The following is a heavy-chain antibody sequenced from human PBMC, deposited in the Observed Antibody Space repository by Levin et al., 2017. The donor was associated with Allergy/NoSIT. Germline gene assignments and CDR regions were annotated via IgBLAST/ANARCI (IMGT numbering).Heavy chain of an antibody. Sequence: GESLKISCAASGFTFSNYWMHWVRQVPGKGLVWVSSVKSDGSSTDYADSVKGRFTISRDNAKNTLYLQMNSLRAEDTAVYYCARSSGTYNLLQWGQGTLVTVSS. CDR3: ARSSGTYNLLQ. CDR2: VKSDGSST. V-gene: IGHV3-74*01. D-gene: IGHD3-10*01. J-gene: IGHJ4*02. CDR1: GFTFSNYW.